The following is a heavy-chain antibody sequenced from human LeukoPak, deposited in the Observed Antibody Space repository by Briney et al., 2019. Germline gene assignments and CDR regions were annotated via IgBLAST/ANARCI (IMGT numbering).Heavy chain of an antibody. V-gene: IGHV4-39*01. CDR3: ARHEDTVTTFDY. D-gene: IGHD4-17*01. Sequence: GSLRLSCAASGFTFSSYWMHWVRQAPGKGLEWIGSIYYSGSTYYNPPLKSRVTISVDTSKNQFSLKLSSVTAADTAVYYRARHEDTVTTFDYWGQGTLVTVSS. CDR1: GFTFSSYW. J-gene: IGHJ4*02. CDR2: IYYSGST.